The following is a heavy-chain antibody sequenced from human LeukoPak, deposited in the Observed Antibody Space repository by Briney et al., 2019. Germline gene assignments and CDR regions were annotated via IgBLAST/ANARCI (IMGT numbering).Heavy chain of an antibody. J-gene: IGHJ3*02. CDR1: GGSISSSSYY. CDR3: ARASMAKYYDFWSGLQTPLEAFDI. Sequence: PSETLSLTCIVSGGSISSSSYYWGWIRQPPGKGLEWIGSIHYSGSTYYNPSLKSRVTISVDTPKNQFSLKLSSVTAADTAVYYCARASMAKYYDFWSGLQTPLEAFDIWGQGTMVTVSS. CDR2: IHYSGST. V-gene: IGHV4-39*07. D-gene: IGHD3-3*01.